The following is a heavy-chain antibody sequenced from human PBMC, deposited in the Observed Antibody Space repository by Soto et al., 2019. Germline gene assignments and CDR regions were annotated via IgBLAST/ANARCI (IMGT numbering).Heavy chain of an antibody. D-gene: IGHD3-22*01. CDR3: ARGPTYYYDSSGYNYYYYGMDV. V-gene: IGHV4-59*01. CDR2: IYYSGST. CDR1: GGSISSYY. J-gene: IGHJ6*02. Sequence: SETLSLTCTVSGGSISSYYWSWIRQPPGKGLEWIGYIYYSGSTNYNPSLKSRVTISVDTSKNQFSLKLSSVTAADTAVYYCARGPTYYYDSSGYNYYYYGMDVWGQGTTVTVS.